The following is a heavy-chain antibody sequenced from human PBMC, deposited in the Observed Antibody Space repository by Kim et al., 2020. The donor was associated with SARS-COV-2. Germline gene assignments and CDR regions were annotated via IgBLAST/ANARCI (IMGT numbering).Heavy chain of an antibody. CDR2: T. Sequence: TKYAQRFPGRVTITRDTSASTTYMELSSLRSEDTGIYYCARGWSATGIDPWGQGTLVTVSS. J-gene: IGHJ5*02. CDR3: ARGWSATGIDP. D-gene: IGHD2-15*01. V-gene: IGHV1-3*01.